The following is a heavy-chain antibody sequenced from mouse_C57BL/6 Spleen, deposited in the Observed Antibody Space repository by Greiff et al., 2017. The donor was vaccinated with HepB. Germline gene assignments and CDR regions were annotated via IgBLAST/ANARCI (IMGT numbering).Heavy chain of an antibody. D-gene: IGHD2-5*01. J-gene: IGHJ3*01. CDR1: GFTFTDYY. V-gene: IGHV7-3*01. CDR3: ARYGDSNPFAY. Sequence: EVQRVESGGGLVQPGGSLSLSCAASGFTFTDYYMSWVRQPPGKALEWLGFIRNKANGYITEYSASVKGRFTISRDNSQVLLYLHMNALRAEDSATYYCARYGDSNPFAYWGQGTRVTVSA. CDR2: IRNKANGYIT.